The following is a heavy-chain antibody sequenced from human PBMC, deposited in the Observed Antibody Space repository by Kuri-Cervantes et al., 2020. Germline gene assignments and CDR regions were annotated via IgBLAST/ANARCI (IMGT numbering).Heavy chain of an antibody. CDR3: ARGRDYDSSGYYLPTHAFDI. J-gene: IGHJ3*02. CDR2: INHSGST. Sequence: SETLSLTCAVYGGSFSGYYWSWIRQPPGKGLEWIGEINHSGSTNYNPSLKSRVTISVDTSKNQFSLKLSSVTAADTAVYYCARGRDYDSSGYYLPTHAFDIWGQGTMVTVSS. D-gene: IGHD3-22*01. V-gene: IGHV4-34*01. CDR1: GGSFSGYY.